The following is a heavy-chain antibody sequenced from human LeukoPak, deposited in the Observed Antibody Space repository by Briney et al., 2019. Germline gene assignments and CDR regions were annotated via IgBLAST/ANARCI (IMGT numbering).Heavy chain of an antibody. Sequence: GESLKISCKGSGYSFTSYWIGWVRQMPGKGLEWMGIIYPGDSDTRYSPSFQGQVTISADKSISTAYLQWSSLKASDTAMYYCARIRAYDSSGYSSSNFDYWGQGTLVTVSS. CDR2: IYPGDSDT. CDR3: ARIRAYDSSGYSSSNFDY. V-gene: IGHV5-51*01. CDR1: GYSFTSYW. J-gene: IGHJ4*02. D-gene: IGHD3-22*01.